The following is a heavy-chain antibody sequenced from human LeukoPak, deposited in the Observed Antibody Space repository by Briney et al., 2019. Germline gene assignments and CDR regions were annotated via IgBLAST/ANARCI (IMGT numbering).Heavy chain of an antibody. J-gene: IGHJ6*03. CDR2: ISYDGSNK. CDR3: AKDATAVPGTVYMDV. CDR1: GFTFSSYG. Sequence: GGSLRLSCAASGFTFSSYGMHWVRQAPGKGLEWVAVISYDGSNKYYADSVKGRFTISRDNSKNTLYLQMNSLRAEDTALYYCAKDATAVPGTVYMDVWGKGTTVTISS. D-gene: IGHD6-13*01. V-gene: IGHV3-30*18.